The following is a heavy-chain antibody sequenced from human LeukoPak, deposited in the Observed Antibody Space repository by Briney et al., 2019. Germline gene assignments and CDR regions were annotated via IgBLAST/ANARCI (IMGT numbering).Heavy chain of an antibody. Sequence: GGSLRLSCAASGFTFSSYSMNWVRQAPGKGLEWVSYISSSSSTIYYADSVKGRFTISRDNAKNSLYLQMNSLGAEDTAVYYCARDSRLLVDYWGQGTLVTVSS. CDR3: ARDSRLLVDY. V-gene: IGHV3-48*01. CDR2: ISSSSSTI. CDR1: GFTFSSYS. J-gene: IGHJ4*02.